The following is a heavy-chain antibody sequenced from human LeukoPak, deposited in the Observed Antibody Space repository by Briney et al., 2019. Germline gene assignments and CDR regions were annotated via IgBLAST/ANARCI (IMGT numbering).Heavy chain of an antibody. D-gene: IGHD6-13*01. CDR1: GYTFTGYY. Sequence: ASVKVSCKASGYTFTGYYMHWVRQAPGQGLEWMGWINPNSGGTNYAQKFQGRVTMTRDTSSSTAYMELSRLRSDDTAVYYCARGRLPNSSSWLFDYWGQGTLVTVSS. CDR3: ARGRLPNSSSWLFDY. CDR2: INPNSGGT. V-gene: IGHV1-2*02. J-gene: IGHJ4*02.